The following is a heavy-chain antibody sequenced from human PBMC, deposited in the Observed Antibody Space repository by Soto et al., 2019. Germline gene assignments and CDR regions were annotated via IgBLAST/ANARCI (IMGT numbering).Heavy chain of an antibody. J-gene: IGHJ4*02. CDR2: IYYSGST. Sequence: QVQLQESGPGLVKPSETLSLTCTVSGGSISSYYWSWIRQPPGKGLEWIGYIYYSGSTNYNPSLKSRVTMSVDTSKNQFSLKLSSVTAADTAVYYCARVPMVRGILLFDYWGQGTLVTVSS. CDR3: ARVPMVRGILLFDY. D-gene: IGHD3-10*01. CDR1: GGSISSYY. V-gene: IGHV4-59*01.